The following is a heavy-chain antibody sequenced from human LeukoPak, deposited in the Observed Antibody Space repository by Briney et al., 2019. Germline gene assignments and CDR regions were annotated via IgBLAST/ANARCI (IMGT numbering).Heavy chain of an antibody. D-gene: IGHD1-7*01. J-gene: IGHJ3*02. CDR2: IYYSGST. CDR3: ARGRTSTHAFDI. V-gene: IGHV4-59*01. Sequence: PSETLSLTCTVSGGSISSYYWSWIRQPPGKGLEWIGYIYYSGSTNYNPSLKSRVTISVDTSKNQFSLKLSSVTAADTAVYYCARGRTSTHAFDIWGQGTMVTVSS. CDR1: GGSISSYY.